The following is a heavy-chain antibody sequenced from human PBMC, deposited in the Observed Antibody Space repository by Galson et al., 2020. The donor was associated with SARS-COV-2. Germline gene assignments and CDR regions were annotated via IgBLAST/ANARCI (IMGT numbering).Heavy chain of an antibody. CDR3: ARVMRWLQYRHFDY. D-gene: IGHD5-12*01. CDR1: GGSISSGGYY. V-gene: IGHV4-31*03. CDR2: IYYSGST. Sequence: SETLSLTCTVSGGSISSGGYYWSWIRQHPGKGLEWIGYIYYSGSTYYNPSLKSRVTISVDTSKNQFSLKLSSVTAADTAVYYCARVMRWLQYRHFDYWGQGTLVIVSS. J-gene: IGHJ4*02.